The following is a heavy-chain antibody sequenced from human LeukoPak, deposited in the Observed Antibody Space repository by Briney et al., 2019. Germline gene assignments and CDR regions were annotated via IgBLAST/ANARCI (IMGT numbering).Heavy chain of an antibody. Sequence: ASVKVSCKASGYTFTSYAISWVRQAPGQGLEWMGWISAYNGNTNYAQKLQGRVTMTTDTSTSTAYMELRSLRSDDTAVYYCARELGYCSSTSCPHFDYWGQGTLVTVSS. CDR2: ISAYNGNT. CDR3: ARELGYCSSTSCPHFDY. D-gene: IGHD2-2*01. CDR1: GYTFTSYA. V-gene: IGHV1-18*01. J-gene: IGHJ4*02.